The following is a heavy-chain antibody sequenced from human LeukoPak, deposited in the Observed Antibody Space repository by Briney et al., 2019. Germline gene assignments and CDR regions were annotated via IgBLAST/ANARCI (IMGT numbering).Heavy chain of an antibody. CDR3: AKEDSSSWPIHYYYHMDV. J-gene: IGHJ6*03. CDR2: ISYDGNNK. V-gene: IGHV3-30*04. D-gene: IGHD6-13*01. CDR1: GFTFSNYA. Sequence: GGSLRLSCAASGFTFSNYAIHWVRQAPGKGLEWVAVISYDGNNKYYTDSVKGRFTISGDTSKNTLYLQMNSLRPEDTAVYYCAKEDSSSWPIHYYYHMDVWGQGTTV.